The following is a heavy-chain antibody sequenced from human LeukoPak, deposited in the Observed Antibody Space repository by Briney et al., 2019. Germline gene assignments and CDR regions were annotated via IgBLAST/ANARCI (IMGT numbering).Heavy chain of an antibody. V-gene: IGHV3-23*01. D-gene: IGHD1-26*01. CDR3: ANLNEWEPCC. CDR2: ISGSGGST. J-gene: IGHJ4*02. CDR1: GFTFSSYA. Sequence: GGSLRLSCAASGFTFSSYAMSWVRQAPGKGLEWVSAISGSGGSTYYADSVKPRFTISTDNSKNTLYLQMNRLRAEVTAVYYCANLNEWEPCCWGQGTLVTVSS.